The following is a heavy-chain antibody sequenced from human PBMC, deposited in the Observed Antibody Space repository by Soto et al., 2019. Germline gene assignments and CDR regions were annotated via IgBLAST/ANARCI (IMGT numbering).Heavy chain of an antibody. CDR1: GGSSSRYY. V-gene: IGHV4-59*01. J-gene: IGHJ6*02. D-gene: IGHD3-22*01. Sequence: PSQPLSHTCSVSGGSSSRYYWCWIRQPPGKGLEWIGYIYYSGSTNYNPSLKSRVTISVDTSKKQFSLKLSSVTAADTAVYYCARVASLYYYDSSGHYGMDVWGQGTTVTVS. CDR3: ARVASLYYYDSSGHYGMDV. CDR2: IYYSGST.